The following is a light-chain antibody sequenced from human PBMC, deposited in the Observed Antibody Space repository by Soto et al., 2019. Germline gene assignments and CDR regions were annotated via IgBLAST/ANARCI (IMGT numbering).Light chain of an antibody. CDR2: GNS. CDR1: SSNIGAGYV. V-gene: IGLV1-40*01. Sequence: QSMLTQPPSVSGAPGQRGTISYTGSSSNIGAGYVVHWYQQLPGTAPKLLIYGNSNRPSGVPDRFSGSKSGTSASLAITGLQAEDEADYYCQSYDSSLSGWVFGGGTKLTVL. J-gene: IGLJ3*02. CDR3: QSYDSSLSGWV.